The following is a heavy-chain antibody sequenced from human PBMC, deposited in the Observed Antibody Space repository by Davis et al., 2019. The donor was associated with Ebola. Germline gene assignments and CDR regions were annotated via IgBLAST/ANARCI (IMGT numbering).Heavy chain of an antibody. CDR1: GYRFTRNW. D-gene: IGHD3-10*01. Sequence: GESLKISCKGSGYRFTRNWIGWVRQLPGKGLEWMGIIYPGDSDTRYSPSFQGQVTISADKSISTAYLQRSSLKASDTAMYYCARLGDGSGSYLNYWGQGTLVTVSS. CDR2: IYPGDSDT. CDR3: ARLGDGSGSYLNY. V-gene: IGHV5-51*01. J-gene: IGHJ4*02.